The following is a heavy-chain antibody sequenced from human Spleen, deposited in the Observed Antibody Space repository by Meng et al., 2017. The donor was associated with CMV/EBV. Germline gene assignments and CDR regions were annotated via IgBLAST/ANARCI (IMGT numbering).Heavy chain of an antibody. Sequence: SETLSLTCTVSSGSVSSGDYYWSWVRQPPGKGLEYIGFIYYSGSTNYNPSLKSRVTISVDTSKNQFSLNLMSVTAADTAVYYCARRRWSDYHLLDYWGQGTLVTVSS. J-gene: IGHJ4*02. CDR3: ARRRWSDYHLLDY. V-gene: IGHV4-61*08. CDR1: SGSVSSGDYY. D-gene: IGHD3-3*01. CDR2: IYYSGST.